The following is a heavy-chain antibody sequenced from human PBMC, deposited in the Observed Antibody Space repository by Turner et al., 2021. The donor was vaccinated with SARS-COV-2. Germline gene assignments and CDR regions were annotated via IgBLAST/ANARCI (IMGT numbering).Heavy chain of an antibody. J-gene: IGHJ4*02. Sequence: EVQLVESGGGLVQPGGSLRLYCAASGFTFSSYSMNWVRQAPGKGLEWVSFISSSISYIYYADSVKGRFTISRDNAKNSLYLQMNSLRAEDTAVYYCARELAGRFGGATEIDYWGQGTLVTVSS. CDR2: ISSSISYI. CDR1: GFTFSSYS. V-gene: IGHV3-21*01. D-gene: IGHD1-26*01. CDR3: ARELAGRFGGATEIDY.